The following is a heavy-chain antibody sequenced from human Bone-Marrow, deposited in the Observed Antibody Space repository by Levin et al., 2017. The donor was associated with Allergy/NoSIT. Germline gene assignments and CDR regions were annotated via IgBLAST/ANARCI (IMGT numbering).Heavy chain of an antibody. V-gene: IGHV3-11*05. D-gene: IGHD3-10*01. Sequence: GGSLRLSCAASGFTFSDYYMTWIRQAPGKGLEWVSYISTYSTYTNYADSVKGLFTISRDNAKKTLFLQMNTMRAEDTAVYYCARDRNGGSGTYFHYFDYWGQGILVTVSS. CDR2: ISTYSTYT. CDR3: ARDRNGGSGTYFHYFDY. CDR1: GFTFSDYY. J-gene: IGHJ4*02.